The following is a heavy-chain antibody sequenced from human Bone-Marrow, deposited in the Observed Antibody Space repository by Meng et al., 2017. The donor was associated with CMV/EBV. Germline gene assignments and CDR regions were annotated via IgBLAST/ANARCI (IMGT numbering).Heavy chain of an antibody. V-gene: IGHV3-23*01. Sequence: GGSLRLSCVGSGFTFDTYTMNWVRLAPGKGLEWVSVIGHRGENIHYADAVKGRFTISKDNSKSMVFLQMSNLRADDTAVYYCVPRGISGVWGQGTLVTVSS. CDR2: IGHRGENI. CDR3: VPRGISGV. D-gene: IGHD2/OR15-2a*01. CDR1: GFTFDTYT. J-gene: IGHJ4*02.